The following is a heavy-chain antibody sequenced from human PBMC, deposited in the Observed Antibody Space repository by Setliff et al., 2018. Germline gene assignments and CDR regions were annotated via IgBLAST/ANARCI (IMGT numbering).Heavy chain of an antibody. Sequence: SVKVSCKASGGTFSSYAISWVRQAPGQGLEWMGRIIPIFGTANYAQKFQGRVTITADKSTSTAYMELSSLRSEDTAVYYCARAPYYYDSSGYYRDDAFDIWGQGTMVTVSS. CDR1: GGTFSSYA. CDR2: IIPIFGTA. V-gene: IGHV1-69*06. D-gene: IGHD3-22*01. J-gene: IGHJ3*02. CDR3: ARAPYYYDSSGYYRDDAFDI.